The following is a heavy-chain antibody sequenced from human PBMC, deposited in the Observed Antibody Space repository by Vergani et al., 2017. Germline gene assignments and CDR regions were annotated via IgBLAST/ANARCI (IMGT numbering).Heavy chain of an antibody. V-gene: IGHV1-18*01. CDR1: GYTFTSYG. Sequence: QVQLVQSGAEVKKPGASVKVSCKASGYTFTSYGISWVRQAPGQGLEWMGWISAYNGNTNYAQKLQGRVTMTTDTSTSTAYMELRSLRSDDTAVYYCARDQLVNCSSTSCPDHYYYMDVWGKGTTVTVSS. J-gene: IGHJ6*03. D-gene: IGHD2-2*01. CDR3: ARDQLVNCSSTSCPDHYYYMDV. CDR2: ISAYNGNT.